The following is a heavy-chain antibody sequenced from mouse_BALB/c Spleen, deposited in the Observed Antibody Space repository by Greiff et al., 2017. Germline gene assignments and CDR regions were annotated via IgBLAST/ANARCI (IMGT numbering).Heavy chain of an antibody. Sequence: QVQLQQPGAELVKPGASVKLSCKASGYTFTSYYMYWVKQRPGQGLEWIGGINPSNGGTNFNEKFKSKATLTVDKSSSTAYMQLSSLTSEDSAVYDCTREGTGTGFAYWGQGTLVTVSA. D-gene: IGHD4-1*01. CDR3: TREGTGTGFAY. V-gene: IGHV1S81*02. CDR1: GYTFTSYY. CDR2: INPSNGGT. J-gene: IGHJ3*01.